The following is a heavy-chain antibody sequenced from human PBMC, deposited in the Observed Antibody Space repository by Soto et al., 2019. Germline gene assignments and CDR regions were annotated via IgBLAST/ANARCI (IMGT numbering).Heavy chain of an antibody. D-gene: IGHD1-26*01. Sequence: QAQLQQWGGGLLKHSETLSLPCAVYGGSSRDYYWSWIRQPPGKGLECIGEISHSESTNYNPSLKSRLTISEDTSKTPFSLRFTSVTAADTAVYYCATAVLGATPFDSWGQGTLVTVSS. CDR3: ATAVLGATPFDS. CDR1: GGSSRDYY. J-gene: IGHJ4*02. CDR2: ISHSEST. V-gene: IGHV4-34*01.